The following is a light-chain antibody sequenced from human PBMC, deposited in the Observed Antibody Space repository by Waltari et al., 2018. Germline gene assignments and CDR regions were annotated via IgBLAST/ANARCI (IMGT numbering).Light chain of an antibody. V-gene: IGKV1-39*01. Sequence: DIQMTQSPSSLSASVGDRVTITCRASQDISSYLNWYQQKPGKAPKTLIYNANRMEDWVPSRFSGDGSGADFTLTITSLQPEDFASYYCQQYKSLPVTFGGGTKVEIK. CDR3: QQYKSLPVT. CDR2: NAN. CDR1: QDISSY. J-gene: IGKJ4*01.